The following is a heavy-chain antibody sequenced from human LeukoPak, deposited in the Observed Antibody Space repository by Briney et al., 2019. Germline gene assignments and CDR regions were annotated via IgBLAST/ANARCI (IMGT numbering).Heavy chain of an antibody. CDR1: GGSFSNGGYY. CDR3: ARGPPVRGSDFDY. J-gene: IGHJ4*02. V-gene: IGHV4-31*11. Sequence: PSETLSLTCAVYGGSFSNGGYYWSWIRQHPGKGLEWIGYIYYSGSTYYNPSLKSRVTISVDTSKNQFSLKLSSVTAADTAVYYCARGPPVRGSDFDYWGQGTLVTVSS. D-gene: IGHD3-10*01. CDR2: IYYSGST.